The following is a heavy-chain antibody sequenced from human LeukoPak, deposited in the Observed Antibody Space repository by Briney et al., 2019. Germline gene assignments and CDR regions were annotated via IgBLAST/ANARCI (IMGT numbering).Heavy chain of an antibody. V-gene: IGHV3-53*01. CDR1: GFIVSSNS. CDR2: IYSGGST. J-gene: IGHJ4*02. CDR3: AKDPRANQEDY. D-gene: IGHD1-14*01. Sequence: GGSLRLSCAASGFIVSSNSMSWVRQAPGKGLEWVSVIYSGGSTYYADSVKGRFTISRDNSKNTLYLQMNSLRAEDTAVYYCAKDPRANQEDYWGQGTLVTVSS.